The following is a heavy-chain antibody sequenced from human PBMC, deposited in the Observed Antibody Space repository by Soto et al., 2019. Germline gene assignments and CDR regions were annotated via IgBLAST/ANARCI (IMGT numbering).Heavy chain of an antibody. V-gene: IGHV4-4*02. CDR3: ARAVYDILTGYPPGGYYLRFDP. CDR1: GGSRGSSAW. D-gene: IGHD3-9*01. Sequence: SGTLVLTSAASGGSRGSSAWWSGVRQPPGNGLELIGEIFPSGSTNYNPSLKSRVTISVDKSKNQFSLKLSSVTAADTAVYYCARAVYDILTGYPPGGYYLRFDPWGQGTLVTVS. CDR2: IFPSGST. J-gene: IGHJ5*02.